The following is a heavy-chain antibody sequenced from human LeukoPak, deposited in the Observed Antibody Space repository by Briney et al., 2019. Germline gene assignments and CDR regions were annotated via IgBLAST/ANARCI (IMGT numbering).Heavy chain of an antibody. CDR1: GFTFTTYA. Sequence: GGSLRLSCGASGFTFTTYAMTWVRQAPGKGLEWVSSITGSGGSTYYGDSVKGRFTISRDNSKNTLYLQMNSLRAEDTAVYYCAKDDGWVQYANWGQGTLVTVSS. CDR2: ITGSGGST. CDR3: AKDDGWVQYAN. J-gene: IGHJ4*02. D-gene: IGHD5-24*01. V-gene: IGHV3-23*01.